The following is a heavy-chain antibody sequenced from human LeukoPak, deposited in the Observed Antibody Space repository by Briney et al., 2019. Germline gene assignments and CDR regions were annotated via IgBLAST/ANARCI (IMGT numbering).Heavy chain of an antibody. D-gene: IGHD1-26*01. V-gene: IGHV3-64D*09. J-gene: IGHJ6*02. CDR3: VKAVGAKGDYYYYYGMDV. CDR2: ISSNGGST. Sequence: PGGSLRLSCSASGFTFSSYAMNWVRQAPGKGLEYVSAISSNGGSTYYADSVKGRFTISRDNSKNTLYLQMSSLRAEDTAVYYCVKAVGAKGDYYYYYGMDVWGQGTTVTVSS. CDR1: GFTFSSYA.